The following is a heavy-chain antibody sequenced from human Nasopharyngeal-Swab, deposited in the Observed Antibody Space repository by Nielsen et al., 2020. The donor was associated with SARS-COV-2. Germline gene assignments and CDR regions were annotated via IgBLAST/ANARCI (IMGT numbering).Heavy chain of an antibody. CDR1: GFTFSSYA. CDR3: AKDRRYSSGWDINYGMDV. V-gene: IGHV3-23*01. D-gene: IGHD6-19*01. Sequence: GESLKISCAASGFTFSSYAMSWVRQAPGKGLEWVSAISGSGGSTYYADSVKGRFTIPRDNSKNTLYLQMNSLRAEDTAVYYCAKDRRYSSGWDINYGMDVWGQGTTVTVSS. CDR2: ISGSGGST. J-gene: IGHJ6*02.